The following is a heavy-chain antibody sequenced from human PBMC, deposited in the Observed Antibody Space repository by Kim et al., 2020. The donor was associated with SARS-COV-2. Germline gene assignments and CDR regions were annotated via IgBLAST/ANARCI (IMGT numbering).Heavy chain of an antibody. D-gene: IGHD3-22*01. Sequence: SGSTYYTPSLKSRVTISVDTSKNQFSLKLSSVTAADTAVYYCAIDSSGAYWGQGTLVTVSS. J-gene: IGHJ4*02. V-gene: IGHV4-39*01. CDR2: SGST. CDR3: AIDSSGAY.